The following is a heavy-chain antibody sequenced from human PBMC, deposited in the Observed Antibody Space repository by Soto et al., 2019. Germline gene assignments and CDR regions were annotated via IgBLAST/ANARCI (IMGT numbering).Heavy chain of an antibody. V-gene: IGHV3-53*01. J-gene: IGHJ5*02. CDR3: ARGSGTGDNWFDP. CDR2: IYSGGST. CDR1: GFTVSSNY. D-gene: IGHD3-10*01. Sequence: PGGSLRLSCAASGFTVSSNYMSWVRQAPGKGLEWVSVIYSGGSTYYADSVKGRFTISRDNSKNTPYLQMNSLRAEGTAVYYCARGSGTGDNWFDPWGQGTLVTVSS.